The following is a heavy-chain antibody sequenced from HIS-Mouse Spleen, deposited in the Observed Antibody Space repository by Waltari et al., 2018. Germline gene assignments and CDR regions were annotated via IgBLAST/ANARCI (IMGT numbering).Heavy chain of an antibody. D-gene: IGHD5-18*01. CDR2: IYYSGST. Sequence: QLQLQESGPGLVKPSETLSLTCTVSGGSISSSSYYWGWIRQPPGKGLEWIGSIYYSGSTYYNPSLKSRVTISVDTSKNQFSLKLSSVTAADTAVYYCARRRYSYGFDYWGQGTLVTVSS. J-gene: IGHJ4*02. CDR3: ARRRYSYGFDY. V-gene: IGHV4-39*07. CDR1: GGSISSSSYY.